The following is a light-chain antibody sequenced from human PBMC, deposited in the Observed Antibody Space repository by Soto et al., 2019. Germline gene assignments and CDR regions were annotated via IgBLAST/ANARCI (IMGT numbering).Light chain of an antibody. Sequence: EIVMTQSPATLSVSPGERATLSCRASQSVSSNLAWYQQKPGQAPRLLIYGASTRATGIPARFSGSGSGTEFTITISSLQSVDFAVYYCQQYNNWPITFGPGTKVDIK. V-gene: IGKV3-15*01. CDR3: QQYNNWPIT. CDR1: QSVSSN. J-gene: IGKJ3*01. CDR2: GAS.